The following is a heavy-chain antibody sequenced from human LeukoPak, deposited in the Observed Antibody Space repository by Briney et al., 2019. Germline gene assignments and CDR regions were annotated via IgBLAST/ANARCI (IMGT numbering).Heavy chain of an antibody. D-gene: IGHD3-22*01. J-gene: IGHJ4*02. Sequence: GASVKVSCKASGGTFSSYAISWVRQAPGQGLEWMGGIIPIFGTANYAQKFQGRVTITADESTNTAYMELSSLRSEDTAVYYCARSSVHYDSSGYYYDYWGQGTLVTVSS. V-gene: IGHV1-69*13. CDR3: ARSSVHYDSSGYYYDY. CDR1: GGTFSSYA. CDR2: IIPIFGTA.